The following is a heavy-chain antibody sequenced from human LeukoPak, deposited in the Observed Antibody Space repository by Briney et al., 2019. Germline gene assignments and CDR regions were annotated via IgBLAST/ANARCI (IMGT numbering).Heavy chain of an antibody. D-gene: IGHD1-14*01. V-gene: IGHV4-34*01. CDR3: ARGNPSGIGRGWWFDP. CDR1: GGSFSGYY. Sequence: PSETLSLTCAVDGGSFSGYYWSWIRQPPGKGREWIGEINHSVSTNYNPSLKTRVTLSVDTSKTQFSLKLSSVTAADTAAYYCARGNPSGIGRGWWFDPWGQGTLVTVSS. CDR2: INHSVST. J-gene: IGHJ5*02.